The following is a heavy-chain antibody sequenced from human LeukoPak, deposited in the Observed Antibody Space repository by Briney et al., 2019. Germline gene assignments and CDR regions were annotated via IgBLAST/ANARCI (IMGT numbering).Heavy chain of an antibody. J-gene: IGHJ1*01. D-gene: IGHD5-18*01. V-gene: IGHV3-30*18. CDR3: AKEEQYSYAI. CDR2: ISYDGSNK. Sequence: GGSLRLSCAASAFTFSSYGMHWVRQAPGKGLEWVAVISYDGSNKYYADSVKGRFTISRDNSKNTLYLQMNSLRAEDTAVYYCAKEEQYSYAIWGQGTLVTVSS. CDR1: AFTFSSYG.